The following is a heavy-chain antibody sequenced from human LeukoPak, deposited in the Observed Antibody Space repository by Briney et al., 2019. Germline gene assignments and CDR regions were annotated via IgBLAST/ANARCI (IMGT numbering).Heavy chain of an antibody. Sequence: PWETLSLTCTVSGGSISRGGYYWSWIRQHPGKGLGWLGYIYYSGSTYYNPSLKSRVTISVDTSKNQFSLKLSSVTAADTAVYYCASDCSSTSCYSGMLWGQGTLVTVSS. D-gene: IGHD2-2*01. J-gene: IGHJ4*02. CDR1: GGSISRGGYY. V-gene: IGHV4-31*03. CDR2: IYYSGST. CDR3: ASDCSSTSCYSGML.